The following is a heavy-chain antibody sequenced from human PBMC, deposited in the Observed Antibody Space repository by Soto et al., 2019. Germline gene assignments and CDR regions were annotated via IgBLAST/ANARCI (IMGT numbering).Heavy chain of an antibody. CDR2: ISRSGVNL. J-gene: IGHJ4*02. CDR3: ARIFDSALIFDF. V-gene: IGHV3-21*06. D-gene: IGHD2-15*01. CDR1: GFTFSSYI. Sequence: LRLSFTASGFTFSSYIMNWVRQAPGKGLEWVSFISRSGVNLYYTDSVKGRFTISRDNAKNSLYLQMNSLRAEDTAVYYCARIFDSALIFDFWGQGTQVTVSS.